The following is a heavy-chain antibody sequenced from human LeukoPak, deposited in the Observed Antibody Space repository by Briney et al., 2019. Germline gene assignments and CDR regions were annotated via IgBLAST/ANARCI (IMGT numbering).Heavy chain of an antibody. CDR2: IFYSGST. V-gene: IGHV4-39*01. CDR1: GGSISSSSYY. CDR3: ARLVLGIMSAFDI. J-gene: IGHJ3*02. D-gene: IGHD3-16*01. Sequence: PSETLSLTCTVSGGSISSSSYYWGWIRQPPGKWLEWIGSIFYSGSTDHNPSLRSRVTISVDTSKNQFSLKLSSVTAADTAVYYCARLVLGIMSAFDIWGQGTVVTVSS.